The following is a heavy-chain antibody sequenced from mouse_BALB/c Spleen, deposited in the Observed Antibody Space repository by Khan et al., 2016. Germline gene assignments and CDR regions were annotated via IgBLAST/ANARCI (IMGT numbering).Heavy chain of an antibody. Sequence: QVQLQQSGAELARPGASVKLSCKASGYTFTSYWMQWVKQRPGQGLEWIGAIYPGDGDTRYTQKFKGKATLTADKSSSTAYMQLSSLASEDSAVYYCARGVPFDYGGQGTTLTVSS. CDR1: GYTFTSYW. D-gene: IGHD2-14*01. V-gene: IGHV1-87*01. CDR2: IYPGDGDT. J-gene: IGHJ2*01. CDR3: ARGVPFDY.